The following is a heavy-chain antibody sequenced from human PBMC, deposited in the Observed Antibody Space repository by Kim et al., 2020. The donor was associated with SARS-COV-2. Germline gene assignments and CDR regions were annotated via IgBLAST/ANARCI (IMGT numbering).Heavy chain of an antibody. D-gene: IGHD1-1*01. V-gene: IGHV3-33*03. J-gene: IGHJ4*01. Sequence: GGSLRLSCSTSRFLINSYAIHWVRQAPGKGLDWFSVIWYGGSTKYYADSVKGRFIISRGESKNTVYLQMNNLTAEDTGVYFCAKEIAYTTSVNFDSWGHGALVSV. CDR3: AKEIAYTTSVNFDS. CDR2: IWYGGSTK. CDR1: RFLINSYA.